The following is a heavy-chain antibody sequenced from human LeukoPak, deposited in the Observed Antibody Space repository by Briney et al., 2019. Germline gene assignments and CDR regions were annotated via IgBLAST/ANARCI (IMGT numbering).Heavy chain of an antibody. J-gene: IGHJ4*02. CDR1: GGSFSGYY. D-gene: IGHD2-15*01. CDR3: ARESGRSDY. Sequence: SETLSLTCAVYGGSFSGYYWSWIRQPPGKGLEWIGEINHSGSTNYNPSLKSRVTISVDTSKNQFSLKLSSVTAADTAVYYCARESGRSDYWGQGTLVTVSS. V-gene: IGHV4-34*01. CDR2: INHSGST.